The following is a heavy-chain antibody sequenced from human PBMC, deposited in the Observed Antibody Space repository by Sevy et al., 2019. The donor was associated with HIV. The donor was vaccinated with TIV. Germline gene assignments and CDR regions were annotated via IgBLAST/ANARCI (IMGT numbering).Heavy chain of an antibody. D-gene: IGHD5-18*01. CDR3: ACPGGYRYRSLLDY. CDR1: GYTFTDYF. Sequence: ATVKVSCKASGYTFTDYFMHWVRQAPGQGLEWMGWINPNSGDTKFAQRFHGRVTMTRDTTITTAYMELSSLRSDDTAIYYCACPGGYRYRSLLDYWGQGTLVTVSS. V-gene: IGHV1-2*02. CDR2: INPNSGDT. J-gene: IGHJ4*02.